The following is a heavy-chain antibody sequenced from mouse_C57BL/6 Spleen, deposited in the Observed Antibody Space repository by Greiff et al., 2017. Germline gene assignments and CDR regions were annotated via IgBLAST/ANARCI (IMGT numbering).Heavy chain of an antibody. CDR1: GYAFSSSW. V-gene: IGHV1-82*01. CDR3: ARNWDAGNAMDY. Sequence: VKLQESGPELVKPGASVKISCKASGYAFSSSWMNWVKQRPGKGLEWIGRIYPGDGDTNYNGKFKGKATLTADKSSSTAYMQLSSLTSEDSAVYFCARNWDAGNAMDYWGQGTSVTVSS. D-gene: IGHD4-1*01. CDR2: IYPGDGDT. J-gene: IGHJ4*01.